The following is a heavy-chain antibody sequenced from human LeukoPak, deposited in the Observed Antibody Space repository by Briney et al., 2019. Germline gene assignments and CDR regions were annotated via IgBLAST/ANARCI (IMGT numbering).Heavy chain of an antibody. CDR3: AGPKASGYLNYYYYGMDV. CDR1: GYTFTSYY. V-gene: IGHV1-46*01. D-gene: IGHD5-12*01. J-gene: IGHJ6*02. CDR2: INPSGGST. Sequence: ASVKVSCKASGYTFTSYYMHWVRQASGQGLEWMGIINPSGGSTSYAQKFQGRVTMTRDTSTSTVYMELSSLRSEDTAVYYCAGPKASGYLNYYYYGMDVWGQGTTVTVSS.